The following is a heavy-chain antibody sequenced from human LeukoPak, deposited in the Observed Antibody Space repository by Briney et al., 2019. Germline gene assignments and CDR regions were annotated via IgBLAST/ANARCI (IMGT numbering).Heavy chain of an antibody. V-gene: IGHV1-69*06. D-gene: IGHD3-22*01. J-gene: IGHJ5*02. CDR3: ARKVPNDSSGYYYRGQFDP. CDR2: IIPIFGTA. Sequence: SVKVSCKASGGTFSSYAISWVRQAPGQGLEWMGGIIPIFGTANYAQKFQGRVTITADKSTSTAYMELSSLRAEDTAVYYCARKVPNDSSGYYYRGQFDPWGQGTLVSVSS. CDR1: GGTFSSYA.